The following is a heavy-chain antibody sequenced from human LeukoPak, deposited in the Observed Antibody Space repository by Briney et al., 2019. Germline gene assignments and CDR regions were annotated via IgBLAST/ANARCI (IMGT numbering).Heavy chain of an antibody. CDR2: ISAYNGDT. J-gene: IGHJ4*02. CDR1: GYTFSGYY. D-gene: IGHD7-27*01. Sequence: ASVKVSCKASGYTFSGYYMHWVRQAPGQGLEWMGWISAYNGDTNYAQKFQGRVAMTTDTSTRTAYMELRSLRSDDTAVYYCARESPGDFDYWGQGTLVTVSS. V-gene: IGHV1-18*04. CDR3: ARESPGDFDY.